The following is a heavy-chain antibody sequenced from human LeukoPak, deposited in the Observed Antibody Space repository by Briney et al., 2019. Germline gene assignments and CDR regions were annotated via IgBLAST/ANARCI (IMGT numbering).Heavy chain of an antibody. V-gene: IGHV2-5*01. CDR1: GFSLSTSGVG. Sequence: SGPTLVNPTETRALTCTFSGFSLSTSGVGVGWIRKPPGKALEWLALIYWNDDKRYSPSLKSRLTITKDTSKNQEVLTMTNMDPVDTATYYCAHRLRLEWPHWAFGIWGQRTMVTVSS. D-gene: IGHD3-3*01. CDR2: IYWNDDK. CDR3: AHRLRLEWPHWAFGI. J-gene: IGHJ3*02.